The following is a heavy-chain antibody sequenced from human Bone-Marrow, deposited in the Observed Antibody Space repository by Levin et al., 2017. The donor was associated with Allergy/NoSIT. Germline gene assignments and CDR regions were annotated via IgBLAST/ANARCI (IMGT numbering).Heavy chain of an antibody. D-gene: IGHD6-19*01. J-gene: IGHJ4*02. V-gene: IGHV3-33*01. CDR2: IWFDGTNK. Sequence: GESLKISCAASGFTFSSYAMHWVRQAPGKGLEWVAFIWFDGTNKYYADSVKGRFTISRDNSKNTLYLQMNSLRDEDTAVYYCARAGRSSDWNPYYFDYWGQGTLVTVSS. CDR1: GFTFSSYA. CDR3: ARAGRSSDWNPYYFDY.